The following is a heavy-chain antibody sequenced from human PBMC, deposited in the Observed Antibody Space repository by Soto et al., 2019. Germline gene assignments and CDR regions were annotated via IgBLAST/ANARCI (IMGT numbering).Heavy chain of an antibody. CDR3: ARDRFRLQYYSDSSGYFSALDS. CDR1: GFSFSDYA. CDR2: IKRDGSDK. J-gene: IGHJ4*02. V-gene: IGHV3-7*03. D-gene: IGHD3-22*01. Sequence: PGGSLRLSCVASGFSFSDYAMTWVRQAPGKGLEWVANIKRDGSDKSYVASVKGRFTISRDNAKNSVYLQMNSLRVDDTALYYCARDRFRLQYYSDSSGYFSALDSWGRGTPVTVSS.